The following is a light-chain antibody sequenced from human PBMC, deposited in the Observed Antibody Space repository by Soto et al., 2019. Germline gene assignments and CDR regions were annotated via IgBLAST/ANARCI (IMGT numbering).Light chain of an antibody. Sequence: DVVMTQSQDSLAVSLAERAAINCKSSQNLLFSSNNKNSLAWYQQKPGQPPKLLIYWASTRESGAPDRFSGSGSGRDFTLTISSLQAEDVAVYYCLQYHTTPNTFGQGTKVEIK. CDR1: QNLLFSSNNKNS. CDR3: LQYHTTPNT. J-gene: IGKJ2*01. CDR2: WAS. V-gene: IGKV4-1*01.